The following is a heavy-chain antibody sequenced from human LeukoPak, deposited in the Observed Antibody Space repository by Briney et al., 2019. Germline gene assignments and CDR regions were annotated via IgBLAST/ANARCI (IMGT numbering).Heavy chain of an antibody. J-gene: IGHJ4*02. CDR2: ISYDGSNK. D-gene: IGHD3-9*01. CDR1: GFTFSSYA. Sequence: GGSLRLSCAVSGFTFSSYAMHWVRQAPGKGLEWVAVISYDGSNKYYADSVKGRFTISRDNSKNTLYLQMNSLRAEDTAVYYCARDKDWAFDYWGQGILVTVSS. V-gene: IGHV3-30-3*01. CDR3: ARDKDWAFDY.